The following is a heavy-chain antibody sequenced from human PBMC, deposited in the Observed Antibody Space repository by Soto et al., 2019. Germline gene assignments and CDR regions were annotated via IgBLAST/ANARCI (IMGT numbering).Heavy chain of an antibody. J-gene: IGHJ3*02. CDR3: AKHIVGVTAPASGAFDI. D-gene: IGHD2-21*02. CDR2: IYYSGST. Sequence: SETLSLTCTVSGGSVSSGSYYWSWIRQPPGKGLEWIGYIYYSGSTNYNPSLKSRVTISVDTSKNQFSLKLSSVTAADTAVYYCAKHIVGVTAPASGAFDIWGQGKMVTVSS. CDR1: GGSVSSGSYY. V-gene: IGHV4-61*01.